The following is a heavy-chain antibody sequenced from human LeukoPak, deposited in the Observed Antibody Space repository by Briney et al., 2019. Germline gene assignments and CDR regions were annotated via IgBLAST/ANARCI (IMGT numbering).Heavy chain of an antibody. D-gene: IGHD3-10*01. CDR3: ARDRVRGYYYYGMDV. V-gene: IGHV3-48*03. CDR1: GFTFSSYE. CDR2: ISSSGSTI. Sequence: QPGGSLRLSCAASGFTFSSYEMNWFRQAPGKGLEWVSYISSSGSTIYYADSVKGRFTISRDNAKNSLYLQMNSLRAEDTAVYYCARDRVRGYYYYGMDVWGQGTTVTVSS. J-gene: IGHJ6*02.